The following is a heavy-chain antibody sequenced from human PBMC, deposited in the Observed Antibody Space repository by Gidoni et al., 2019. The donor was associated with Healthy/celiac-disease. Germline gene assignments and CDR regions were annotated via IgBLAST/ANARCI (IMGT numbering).Heavy chain of an antibody. CDR3: AALGYCRSTSCLNFDY. V-gene: IGHV1-2*06. D-gene: IGHD2-2*01. CDR2: INTNSGGT. Sequence: QVQLVQSGAEVKKPGASVKVSCTASGYTFTGYYMHWVRQAPGQGLEWMGRINTNSGGTNYAQKFQGRVTMTRDTSISTAYMELSRLRSDDTAVYYCAALGYCRSTSCLNFDYWGQGTLVTVSS. CDR1: GYTFTGYY. J-gene: IGHJ4*01.